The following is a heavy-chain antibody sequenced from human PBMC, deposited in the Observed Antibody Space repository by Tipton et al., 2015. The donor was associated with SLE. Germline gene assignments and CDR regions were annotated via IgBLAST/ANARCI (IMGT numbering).Heavy chain of an antibody. V-gene: IGHV4-39*07. Sequence: TLSLTCTVSGGSISSSSYYWGWIRQPPGKGLEWIGSIYYSGSTYYNPSLKSRVTISVDTSKNQFSLKLSSMTAADTAVYYCARAYSGYTTNWFGPWGQGTLVTVSS. J-gene: IGHJ5*02. D-gene: IGHD5-12*01. CDR2: IYYSGST. CDR1: GGSISSSSYY. CDR3: ARAYSGYTTNWFGP.